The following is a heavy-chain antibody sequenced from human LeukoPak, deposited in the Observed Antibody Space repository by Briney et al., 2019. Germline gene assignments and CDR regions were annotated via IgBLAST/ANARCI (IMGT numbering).Heavy chain of an antibody. CDR3: ASRVGPLDY. CDR1: GLTFSDYS. D-gene: IGHD1-26*01. Sequence: GGSLRLSCAASGLTFSDYSMNWFGQPPGRGLEWVSYISSSSSTIFYADSEKGRFTISRDNAKNSLYLQMDSLRAEDTAVYYCASRVGPLDYWGQGTLVTVSS. V-gene: IGHV3-48*01. J-gene: IGHJ4*02. CDR2: ISSSSSTI.